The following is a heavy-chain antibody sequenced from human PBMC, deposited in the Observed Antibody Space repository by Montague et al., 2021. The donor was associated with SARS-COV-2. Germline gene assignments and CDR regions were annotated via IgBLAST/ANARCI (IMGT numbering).Heavy chain of an antibody. CDR3: ARLGDGVVPSPILGVGPYYSYYYMDV. CDR2: SHHGGST. CDR1: LGSRSSYS. D-gene: IGHD3-10*01. V-gene: IGHV4-34*01. Sequence: SETLSLTCPGHLGSRSSYSWKWIRQPQGRGLESIGESHHGGSTNNNPSLKSQVTISADTSKNQFSLKLTSVAAADTAVYYCARLGDGVVPSPILGVGPYYSYYYMDVWGKGTTVTVSS. J-gene: IGHJ6*03.